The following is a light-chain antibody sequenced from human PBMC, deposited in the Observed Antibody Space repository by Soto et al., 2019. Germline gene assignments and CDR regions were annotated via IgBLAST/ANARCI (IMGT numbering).Light chain of an antibody. Sequence: DIQMTQSPSTLSASVGDRVTITCRASQSISSWLAWYQKKPGKAPILLIYRASSLESGVPSRFSGSESGTELTLTISSMQPDDFATYSCQQYNSSPLTFGQGTKVEIK. V-gene: IGKV1-5*03. CDR3: QQYNSSPLT. J-gene: IGKJ1*01. CDR2: RAS. CDR1: QSISSW.